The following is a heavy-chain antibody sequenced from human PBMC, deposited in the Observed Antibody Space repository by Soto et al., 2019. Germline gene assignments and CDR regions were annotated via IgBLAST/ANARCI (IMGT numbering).Heavy chain of an antibody. D-gene: IGHD5-12*01. Sequence: EVQLVESGGGLVQPGGSLRLSCAASGFTFSSYSMNWVRQAPGKGLEWVSYISSSSSTIYYADSVKVRFTISRDNAKNALYLPMNSRRDEDTAVYYCARYSGCVEWGQGTLVTVSS. J-gene: IGHJ4*02. CDR1: GFTFSSYS. CDR2: ISSSSSTI. V-gene: IGHV3-48*02. CDR3: ARYSGCVE.